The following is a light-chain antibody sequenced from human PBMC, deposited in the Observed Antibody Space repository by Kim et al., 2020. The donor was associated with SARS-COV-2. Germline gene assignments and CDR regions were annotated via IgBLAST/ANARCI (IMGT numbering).Light chain of an antibody. CDR1: SSDIGASNY. Sequence: GQSVTISCSGSSSDIGASNYVCWYQQHPDKAPKLMIYEVSDRPSGVSSRFSGSKSGNTASLTISGLRAEDEADYYCTSYTTTSTLVFGGGTKVTVL. V-gene: IGLV2-14*01. J-gene: IGLJ3*02. CDR2: EVS. CDR3: TSYTTTSTLV.